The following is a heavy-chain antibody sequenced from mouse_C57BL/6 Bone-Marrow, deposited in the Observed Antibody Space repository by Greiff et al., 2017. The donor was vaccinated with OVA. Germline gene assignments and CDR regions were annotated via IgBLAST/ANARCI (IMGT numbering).Heavy chain of an antibody. J-gene: IGHJ3*01. CDR1: GYAFSSSW. V-gene: IGHV1-82*01. Sequence: QVQLKQSGPELVKPGASVKISCKASGYAFSSSWMNWVKQRPGKGLEWIGRIYPGDGDTNYNGKFKGKATLTADKSSSTAYMQLSSLTSEDSAVYFCAREGVYYGYDWFAYWGQGTLVTVSA. D-gene: IGHD2-2*01. CDR3: AREGVYYGYDWFAY. CDR2: IYPGDGDT.